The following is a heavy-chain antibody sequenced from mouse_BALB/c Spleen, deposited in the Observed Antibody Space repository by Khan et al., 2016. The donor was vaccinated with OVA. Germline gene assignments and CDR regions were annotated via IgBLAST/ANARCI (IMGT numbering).Heavy chain of an antibody. V-gene: IGHV1-5*01. Sequence: EVQLQQSGTVLARPGASVKMSCKASGYSFSSYWIHWVTQRPGQGLEWIGALYPGISDTRYNQKFKRKAKMTAVTSASTAYIDLSILTNEDSAVYYCTRSYDSYFFDYWGQGTTLTVSS. CDR3: TRSYDSYFFDY. CDR2: LYPGISDT. D-gene: IGHD2-4*01. CDR1: GYSFSSYW. J-gene: IGHJ2*01.